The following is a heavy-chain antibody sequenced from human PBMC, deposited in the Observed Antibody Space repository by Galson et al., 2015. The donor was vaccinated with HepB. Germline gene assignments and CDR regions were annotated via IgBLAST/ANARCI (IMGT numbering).Heavy chain of an antibody. CDR2: IIPILGIA. CDR3: ARFYDFWSGYDQTGWLDV. Sequence: SVKVSCKASGGTFSSYAISWVRQAPGQGLEWMGGIIPILGIANYAQKFQGRVTITADKSTSTAYMELSSLRSEDTAVYYCARFYDFWSGYDQTGWLDVWGKGTTVTVSS. D-gene: IGHD3-3*01. CDR1: GGTFSSYA. V-gene: IGHV1-69*10. J-gene: IGHJ6*04.